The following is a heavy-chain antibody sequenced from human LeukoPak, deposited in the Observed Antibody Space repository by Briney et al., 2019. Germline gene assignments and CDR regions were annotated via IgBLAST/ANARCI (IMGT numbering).Heavy chain of an antibody. J-gene: IGHJ4*02. V-gene: IGHV3-48*03. CDR2: ISSSGSTI. CDR1: GFTFSSYE. CDR3: AREGSYSSGFDY. Sequence: PGGSLRLSCAASGFTFSSYEMNWVRQAPGKGLEWASYISSSGSTIYYADSVKGRFTISRDNAKNSLYLQMNSLRAEDTAVYYCAREGSYSSGFDYWGQGTLVTVSS. D-gene: IGHD6-19*01.